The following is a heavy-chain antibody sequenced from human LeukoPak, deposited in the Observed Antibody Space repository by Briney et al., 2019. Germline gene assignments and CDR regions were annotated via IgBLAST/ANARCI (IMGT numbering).Heavy chain of an antibody. J-gene: IGHJ4*02. Sequence: GGSLRLSCAASGFTFSSYGMHWVRQAPGKGLEWVAVIWYDGSNKYYADSAKGRFTISRDNSKNTLWLQMNSLRAEDTAVYYCARGLRLPDDYWGQGTLVTVSS. CDR1: GFTFSSYG. V-gene: IGHV3-33*01. CDR3: ARGLRLPDDY. D-gene: IGHD4-17*01. CDR2: IWYDGSNK.